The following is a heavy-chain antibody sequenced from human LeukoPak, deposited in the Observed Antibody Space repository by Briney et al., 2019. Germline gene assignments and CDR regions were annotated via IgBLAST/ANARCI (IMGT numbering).Heavy chain of an antibody. CDR1: GFTFSSYW. CDR3: AGDGTSSSWVAYNWFDP. J-gene: IGHJ5*02. V-gene: IGHV3-74*01. D-gene: IGHD6-13*01. CDR2: INSDGSST. Sequence: GGSLRLSCAASGFTFSSYWMHWVRQAPGKGLVWVSRINSDGSSTSYADSVKGRFTISRDNAKNTLYLQMSSLRAEDTAVYYCAGDGTSSSWVAYNWFDPWGQGTLVTVSS.